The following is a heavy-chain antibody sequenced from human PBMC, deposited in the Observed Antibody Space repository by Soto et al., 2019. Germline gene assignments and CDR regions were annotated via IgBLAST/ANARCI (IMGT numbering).Heavy chain of an antibody. CDR2: ISSSGSTI. Sequence: QPGGSLRLSCAASGFTFSSYEMNWVRQAPGKGLEWVSYISSSGSTIYYADSVKGRFTISRDNAKNSLYLQMNSLRAEDTAVYYCARGSSAIVLMVYPGLQYYGMDVWGQGTTVTVSS. CDR3: ARGSSAIVLMVYPGLQYYGMDV. CDR1: GFTFSSYE. D-gene: IGHD2-8*01. V-gene: IGHV3-48*03. J-gene: IGHJ6*02.